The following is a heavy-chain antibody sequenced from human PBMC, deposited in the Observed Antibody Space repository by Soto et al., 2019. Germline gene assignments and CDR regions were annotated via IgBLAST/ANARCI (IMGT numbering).Heavy chain of an antibody. Sequence: QVQLVESGGGVVQPGRSLRLSCAASGFTFKSYGMHWDRQAPGKGLEWVAVISYDGNNKYYADSVKGRFTISRDIPKNTLYLQLNSLRAEDTAVYYCAKEGLYKTLDYWGQGTLVTVSS. CDR3: AKEGLYKTLDY. CDR2: ISYDGNNK. D-gene: IGHD1-1*01. J-gene: IGHJ4*02. V-gene: IGHV3-30*18. CDR1: GFTFKSYG.